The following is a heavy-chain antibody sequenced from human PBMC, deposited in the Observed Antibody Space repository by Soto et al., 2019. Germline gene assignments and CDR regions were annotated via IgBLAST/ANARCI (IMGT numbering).Heavy chain of an antibody. V-gene: IGHV3-7*01. J-gene: IGHJ6*02. CDR1: GFTFSSYW. D-gene: IGHD3-22*01. CDR3: ARDDGVGRYYYDSRGGPYYYYGMDV. Sequence: TXVSLRLSCAASGFTFSSYWMSWVRQAPGKGLEWVANIKQDGSEKYYVDSVKGRFTISRDNAKNSLYLQMNSLGAEDTAVYYCARDDGVGRYYYDSRGGPYYYYGMDVWGQGTTVTVSS. CDR2: IKQDGSEK.